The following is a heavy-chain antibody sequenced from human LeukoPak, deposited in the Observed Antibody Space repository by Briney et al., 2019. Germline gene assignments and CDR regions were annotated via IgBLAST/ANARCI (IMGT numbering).Heavy chain of an antibody. J-gene: IGHJ4*02. CDR3: AASFLRFSPDFDY. CDR2: LDPNDGET. CDR1: GYTPSELS. V-gene: IGHV1-24*01. Sequence: ASVKVSCKVSGYTPSELSIHWVRQAPGKGLEWVGGLDPNDGETIYAQKFQGRVIMTEDTSTDTAYMELSSLRSEGTAVFYCAASFLRFSPDFDYWAREPWSPSPQ. D-gene: IGHD3-3*01.